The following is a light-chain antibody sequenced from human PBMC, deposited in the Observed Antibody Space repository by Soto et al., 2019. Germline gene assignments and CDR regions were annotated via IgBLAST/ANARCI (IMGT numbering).Light chain of an antibody. Sequence: ERMLAQSRATRSLSPRERAPLSCRASQSVSNNYLAWYQQKPGQAPRLLIYGASNRATGIPDRFSGSGSGTDFTLTISRLEPEDFAVYYCQQCGSSGTFGQGTMVDI. CDR2: GAS. CDR3: QQCGSSGT. J-gene: IGKJ1*01. V-gene: IGKV3-20*01. CDR1: QSVSNNY.